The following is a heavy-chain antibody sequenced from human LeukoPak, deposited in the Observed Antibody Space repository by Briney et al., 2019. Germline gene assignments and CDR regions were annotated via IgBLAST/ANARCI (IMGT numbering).Heavy chain of an antibody. Sequence: SETLSLTCTVSGGSISSYYWSWIRQPPGKGLEWIGYIYYSGSTNYNPSLKSRVTISVDTSKNQFSLKLSSVTAADTAVYYCARISGWTDYYCGMDVWGQGTTVTVSS. V-gene: IGHV4-59*08. J-gene: IGHJ6*02. CDR2: IYYSGST. D-gene: IGHD6-19*01. CDR1: GGSISSYY. CDR3: ARISGWTDYYCGMDV.